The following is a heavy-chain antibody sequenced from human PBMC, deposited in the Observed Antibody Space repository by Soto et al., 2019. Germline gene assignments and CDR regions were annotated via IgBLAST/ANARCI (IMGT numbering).Heavy chain of an antibody. J-gene: IGHJ6*02. CDR1: GGSISSYY. V-gene: IGHV4-30-4*01. CDR3: ARVGIMTYYGMDV. CDR2: IYYSGST. D-gene: IGHD3-16*01. Sequence: PSETMSLTCTVAGGSISSYYWSWIRQPPGKGLEWIGYIYYSGSTYYNPSLKSRVTISVDTSKNQFSLKLSSVTAADTAVYYCARVGIMTYYGMDVWGQGTTVTV.